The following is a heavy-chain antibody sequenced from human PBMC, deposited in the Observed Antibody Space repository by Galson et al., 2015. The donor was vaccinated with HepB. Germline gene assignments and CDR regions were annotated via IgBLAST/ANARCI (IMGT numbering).Heavy chain of an antibody. Sequence: ALVKPTQTLTLTCTFSGFSLSTSGVGVGWIRQPPGKALEWLALIYWDDDKRYSPSLKSRLTITKDTSKNQVVLTMTNMDPVDTATYYCAGVGNSGWPEKKTSYYYYGMDVWGQGTTVTVSS. J-gene: IGHJ6*02. CDR1: GFSLSTSGVG. CDR3: AGVGNSGWPEKKTSYYYYGMDV. D-gene: IGHD6-19*01. CDR2: IYWDDDK. V-gene: IGHV2-5*02.